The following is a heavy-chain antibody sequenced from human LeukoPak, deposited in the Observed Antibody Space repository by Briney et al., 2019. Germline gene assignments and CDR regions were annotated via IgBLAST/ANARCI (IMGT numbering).Heavy chain of an antibody. CDR2: IYYSGST. D-gene: IGHD3-3*01. CDR1: GGSISSSSYY. V-gene: IGHV4-39*01. Sequence: PSETLSLTCTVSGGSISSSSYYWGWIRQPPGKGLEWIGSIYYSGSTYYNPSLKSRVTISVDTSKNQFSLKLSSVTAADTAVYYCARHVWSGYPYYYYMDVWGKGTAVTVSS. CDR3: ARHVWSGYPYYYYMDV. J-gene: IGHJ6*03.